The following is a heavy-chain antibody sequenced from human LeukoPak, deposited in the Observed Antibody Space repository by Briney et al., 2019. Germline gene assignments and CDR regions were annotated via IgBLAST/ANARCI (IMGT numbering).Heavy chain of an antibody. CDR1: GYTLTELS. CDR3: ATGLGATYADYFDY. CDR2: FDPEDGET. D-gene: IGHD1-26*01. J-gene: IGHJ4*02. Sequence: ASVKVSCKVSGYTLTELSMHWVRQAPGKGLEWMGGFDPEDGETIYAQKFQGRVTMTEDTSTDTAYMELSSLRSEDTAVYYRATGLGATYADYFDYWGQGTLVTVSS. V-gene: IGHV1-24*01.